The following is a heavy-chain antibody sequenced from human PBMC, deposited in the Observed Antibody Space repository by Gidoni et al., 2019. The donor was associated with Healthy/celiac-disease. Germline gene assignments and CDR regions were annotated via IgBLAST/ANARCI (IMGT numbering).Heavy chain of an antibody. CDR2: SNPNSGGT. CDR1: GYTFTGYY. V-gene: IGHV1-2*06. CDR3: ARGTSTTVTTLNYFDY. Sequence: QVQLVQSGAEVKKPGASVKVSCKASGYTFTGYYMHWVRQAPGQGLEWMGRSNPNSGGTNYAQKFQGRVTMTRDTSISTAYMELSRLRSDDTAVYYCARGTSTTVTTLNYFDYWGQGTLVTVSS. D-gene: IGHD4-17*01. J-gene: IGHJ4*02.